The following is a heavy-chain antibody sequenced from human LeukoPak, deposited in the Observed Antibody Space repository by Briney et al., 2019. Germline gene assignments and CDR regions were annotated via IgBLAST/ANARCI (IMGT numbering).Heavy chain of an antibody. CDR1: GFTSSSYG. Sequence: GGSLRLSCAASGFTSSSYGTHWVRHAPGKGLEWVAVIWNDGSNKYYADSVKGRFTIPRDNSKNTLYLQMISLRAEDTAVYYCARDLRGRYCSSTSCSLDAFGIWGQGTMVTVSS. CDR2: IWNDGSNK. V-gene: IGHV3-33*01. J-gene: IGHJ3*02. CDR3: ARDLRGRYCSSTSCSLDAFGI. D-gene: IGHD2-2*01.